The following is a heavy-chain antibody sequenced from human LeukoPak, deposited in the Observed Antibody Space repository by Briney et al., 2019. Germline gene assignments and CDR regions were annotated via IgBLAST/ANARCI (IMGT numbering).Heavy chain of an antibody. D-gene: IGHD5-18*01. CDR1: GGSISSSSYY. CDR2: IYYSGST. CDR3: ASLGHSYGYADY. J-gene: IGHJ4*02. Sequence: SETLSLTCTVSGGSISSSSYYWGWIRQPPGKGLEWIGSIYYSGSTYYNPSLKSRVTISVDTSKNQFSLKLSSVTAADTAVYYCASLGHSYGYADYWGQGTLVTVSS. V-gene: IGHV4-39*01.